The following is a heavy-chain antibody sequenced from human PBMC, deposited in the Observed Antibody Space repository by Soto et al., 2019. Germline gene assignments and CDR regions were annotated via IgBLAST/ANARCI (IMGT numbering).Heavy chain of an antibody. J-gene: IGHJ4*02. CDR3: ARGGTTGRVVDY. D-gene: IGHD1-1*01. CDR1: GGSISSGDYY. Sequence: QVQLQESGPGLVKPSQTLSLTCTVSGGSISSGDYYWSWIRPPPGKGLEWIGYIYYSGSTYYNPSLKSPVNISVDTSKNQFSLKLSSVTAADTAVYYCARGGTTGRVVDYWGQGTLVTVSS. CDR2: IYYSGST. V-gene: IGHV4-30-4*01.